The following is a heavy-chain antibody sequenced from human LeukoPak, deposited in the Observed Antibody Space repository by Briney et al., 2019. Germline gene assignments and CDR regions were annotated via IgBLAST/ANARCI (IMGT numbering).Heavy chain of an antibody. V-gene: IGHV3-21*04. CDR2: ISSSSSYI. CDR1: GFTFSSYS. CDR3: AKVVGQLVFFDAFDI. J-gene: IGHJ3*02. Sequence: GGSLRLSCAASGFTFSSYSMNWVRQAPGKGLEWVSSISSSSSYIYYADSVKGRFTISRDNAKNSLYLQMNSLRAEDMALYYCAKVVGQLVFFDAFDIWGQGTMVTVSS. D-gene: IGHD6-6*01.